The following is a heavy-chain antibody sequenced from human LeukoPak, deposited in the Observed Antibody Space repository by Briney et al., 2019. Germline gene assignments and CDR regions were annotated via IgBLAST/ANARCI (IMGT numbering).Heavy chain of an antibody. J-gene: IGHJ4*02. D-gene: IGHD2-8*01. Sequence: NPGGSLRLSCAASGFTFSDYYMSWIRQAPGKGLEWVSYISSGRTTYYTDSVKGRFTISRDNAKNSLYLQMNSLRAEDTAVYSCARDLAVFFDYWGQGTLVTVSS. V-gene: IGHV3-11*04. CDR1: GFTFSDYY. CDR2: ISSGRTT. CDR3: ARDLAVFFDY.